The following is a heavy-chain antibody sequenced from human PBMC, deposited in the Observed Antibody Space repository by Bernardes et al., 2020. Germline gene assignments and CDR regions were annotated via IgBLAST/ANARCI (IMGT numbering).Heavy chain of an antibody. CDR2: FYYSGST. D-gene: IGHD5-18*01. Sequence: WVSLTLTCTVSGGSISSSSYYWGWIRQPKGKGLEWIGNFYYSGSTYYNPSLKSRVTISVDTSKNQFSLKLNSVTAADTAVYYCASFWGYSSVYGWFDPWGQGTLVTGSS. V-gene: IGHV4-39*01. CDR3: ASFWGYSSVYGWFDP. J-gene: IGHJ5*02. CDR1: GGSISSSSYY.